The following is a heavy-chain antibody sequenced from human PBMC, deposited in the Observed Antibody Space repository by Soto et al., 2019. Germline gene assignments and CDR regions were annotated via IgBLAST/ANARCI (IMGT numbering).Heavy chain of an antibody. V-gene: IGHV3-48*02. CDR2: ITSDERTI. Sequence: EVQLVESGGGLVQPGGSLGLSCSASGFTFRVYRMNWVRQAPGKGLEWVSYITSDERTIHYADSVKSRFTISKDNAKNSVYLQMTSLRDEDTAVYYCARSVEGRFDFWGQGILVTVSS. CDR1: GFTFRVYR. CDR3: ARSVEGRFDF. D-gene: IGHD6-19*01. J-gene: IGHJ4*01.